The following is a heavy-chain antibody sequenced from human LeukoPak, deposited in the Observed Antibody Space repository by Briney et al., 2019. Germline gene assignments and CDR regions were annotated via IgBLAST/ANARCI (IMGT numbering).Heavy chain of an antibody. D-gene: IGHD1-26*01. CDR3: ATWSGSATFDY. V-gene: IGHV3-48*01. CDR1: GFTFSSYS. CDR2: ISSSSSTI. J-gene: IGHJ4*02. Sequence: PGGSLRLSCAASGFTFSSYSMNWVRQAPGKGLEWVSYISSSSSTIYYADSVKGRFTISRDNARSSVYLQMNSLRAEDTAVYYCATWSGSATFDYWGQGTLVTVSS.